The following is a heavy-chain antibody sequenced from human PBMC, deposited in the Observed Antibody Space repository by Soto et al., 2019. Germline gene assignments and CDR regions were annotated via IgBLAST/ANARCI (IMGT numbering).Heavy chain of an antibody. CDR1: GGTFSSYT. Sequence: SVKVSCKASGGTFSSYTISWVRQAPGQGLEWMGRIIPILGIANYAQKFQGRVTITADKSTSTAYMELSSLRSEDTAVYYCARDATRQDYGDYYYYMDVWGKGTTVTVSS. CDR3: ARDATRQDYGDYYYYMDV. D-gene: IGHD4-17*01. J-gene: IGHJ6*03. CDR2: IIPILGIA. V-gene: IGHV1-69*04.